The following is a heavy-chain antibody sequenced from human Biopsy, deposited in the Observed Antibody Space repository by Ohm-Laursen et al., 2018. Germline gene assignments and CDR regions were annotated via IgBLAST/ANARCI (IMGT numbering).Heavy chain of an antibody. CDR2: IRSNAYGGTT. CDR3: DPHDYGV. CDR1: GFNFDVYA. D-gene: IGHD4-17*01. V-gene: IGHV3-49*04. Sequence: SLRLSCSASGFNFDVYAMSWVRQAPGKGLEWIGFIRSNAYGGTTEYAASVKDRFTMSRDDSKGIAYLQMNSLKTEDTAVYYCDPHDYGVWGQGTLVTVSS. J-gene: IGHJ4*02.